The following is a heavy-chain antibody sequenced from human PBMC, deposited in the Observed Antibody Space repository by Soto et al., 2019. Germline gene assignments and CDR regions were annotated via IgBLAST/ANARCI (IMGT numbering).Heavy chain of an antibody. CDR2: IIPIFGTA. CDR1: GGTFSSYA. D-gene: IGHD5-18*01. Sequence: QVQLVQSGAEVKKPGSSVKVSCKASGGTFSSYAISWVRQAPVQGLEWMGGIIPIFGTANYAQKFQGRVTITADKSTSTAYMELSSLRSEDTAVYYCASGYSYGSAYYYGMDVWGQGTTVTVSS. J-gene: IGHJ6*02. CDR3: ASGYSYGSAYYYGMDV. V-gene: IGHV1-69*06.